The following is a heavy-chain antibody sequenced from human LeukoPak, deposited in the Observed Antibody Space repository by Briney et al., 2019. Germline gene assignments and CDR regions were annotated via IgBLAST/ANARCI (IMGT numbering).Heavy chain of an antibody. CDR2: ISSDGSTT. D-gene: IGHD3-9*01. CDR3: ARVKYFDYYFDY. J-gene: IGHJ4*02. Sequence: GRSLRLSCAASGFTFDDYAMHWVRQAPGKGLVWVSRISSDGSTTNYADSVKGRFTISRDNAKNTLYLQMNSLRAEDTAVYYCARVKYFDYYFDYWGQGTLVTVSS. V-gene: IGHV3-74*01. CDR1: GFTFDDYA.